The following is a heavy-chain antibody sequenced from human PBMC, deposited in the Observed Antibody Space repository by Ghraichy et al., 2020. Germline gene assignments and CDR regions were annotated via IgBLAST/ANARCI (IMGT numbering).Heavy chain of an antibody. J-gene: IGHJ3*02. CDR3: ARIKGPYYYDSSGTQDAFDI. V-gene: IGHV2-70*11. D-gene: IGHD3-22*01. Sequence: SGPTLVKPTQTLTLTCTFSGFSLSTSGMCVSWIRQPPGKALEWLARIDWDDDKYYSTSLKTRLTISKDTSKNQVVLTMTNMDPVDTATYYCARIKGPYYYDSSGTQDAFDIWGQGTMVTVSS. CDR2: IDWDDDK. CDR1: GFSLSTSGMC.